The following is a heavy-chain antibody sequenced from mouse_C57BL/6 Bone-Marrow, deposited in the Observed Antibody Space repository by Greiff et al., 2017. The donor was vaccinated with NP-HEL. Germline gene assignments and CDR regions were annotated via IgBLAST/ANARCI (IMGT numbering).Heavy chain of an antibody. Sequence: VQLQQSGPVLVKPGASVKMSCKASGYTFTDYYMNWVKQSHGKSLEWIGVINPYNGGTSYNQKFKGKATLTVDKSSSTDYMELNSLTSEDSAVYYCARGGYDGYYVGAYWGQGTLVTVSA. J-gene: IGHJ3*01. CDR3: ARGGYDGYYVGAY. CDR2: INPYNGGT. V-gene: IGHV1-19*01. D-gene: IGHD2-3*01. CDR1: GYTFTDYY.